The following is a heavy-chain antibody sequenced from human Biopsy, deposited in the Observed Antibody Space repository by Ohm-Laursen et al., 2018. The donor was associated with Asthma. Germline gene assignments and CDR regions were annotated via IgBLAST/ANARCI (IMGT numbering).Heavy chain of an antibody. V-gene: IGHV3-7*01. J-gene: IGHJ4*02. CDR3: ARFVQAEGGVF. Sequence: SLRLSCTAFGFTLGNFWMSRGRQTPGKGLEWVVTINGDGSQKSYVDSVTGRFTISRDNSKNSLHLEMNSLRAEDTAVYFCARFVQAEGGVFWGQGARVTVSS. CDR2: INGDGSQK. D-gene: IGHD2-15*01. CDR1: GFTLGNFW.